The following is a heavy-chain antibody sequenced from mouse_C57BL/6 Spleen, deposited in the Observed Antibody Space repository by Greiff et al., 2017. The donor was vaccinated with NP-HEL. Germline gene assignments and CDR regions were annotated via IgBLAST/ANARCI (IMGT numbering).Heavy chain of an antibody. V-gene: IGHV1-54*01. J-gene: IGHJ1*03. CDR1: GYAFTNYL. CDR3: ARGTTVVSNFAV. CDR2: INPGSGGT. Sequence: QVQLQQSGAELVRPGTSVKVSCKASGYAFTNYLIEWVKQRPGQGLEWIGVINPGSGGTNYNEKFKGKATLTADKSSSTAYMQLSSLTSEDSAVYFCARGTTVVSNFAVWGTGTTVTVSS. D-gene: IGHD1-1*01.